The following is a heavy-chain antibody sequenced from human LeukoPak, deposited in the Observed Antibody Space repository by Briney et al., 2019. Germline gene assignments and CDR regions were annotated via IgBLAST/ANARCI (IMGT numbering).Heavy chain of an antibody. D-gene: IGHD5-18*01. CDR3: ARRYSYGLFDY. CDR2: IKQDGSEK. Sequence: QPGGSLRLSRAASGFTFSSYGMSWVRQAPGKGLEWVANIKQDGSEKYYVDSVKGRLTISRDNAKNSLYLQMNSLRAEDTAVYYCARRYSYGLFDYWGQGTLVTVSS. J-gene: IGHJ4*02. CDR1: GFTFSSYG. V-gene: IGHV3-7*01.